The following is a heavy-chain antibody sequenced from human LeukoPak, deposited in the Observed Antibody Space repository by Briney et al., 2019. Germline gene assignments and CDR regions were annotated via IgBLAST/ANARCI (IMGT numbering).Heavy chain of an antibody. D-gene: IGHD3-9*01. Sequence: GGSLRLSCASCGFTFNHYAMSWVRQAPGKGLEWVSYISSSGSTIYYADSVKGRFTISRDNAKNSLYLQMNSLRAEDTAVYYCARTYYDILTGYRVIDYWGQGTLVTVSS. CDR1: GFTFNHYA. CDR2: ISSSGSTI. V-gene: IGHV3-48*03. CDR3: ARTYYDILTGYRVIDY. J-gene: IGHJ4*02.